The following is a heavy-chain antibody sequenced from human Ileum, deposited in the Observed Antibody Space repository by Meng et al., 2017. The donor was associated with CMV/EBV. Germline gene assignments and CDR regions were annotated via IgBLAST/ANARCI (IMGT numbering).Heavy chain of an antibody. CDR1: GFSFKNYA. CDR3: AKATSLAGTLGS. J-gene: IGHJ5*02. Sequence: GGSLRLSCAGSGFSFKNYAMHWVRQAPGKGLEWVAYIQYDSNNKWYGDSVRGRFTISRDNSKNTLYLEMNSLGAEDTAIYYCAKATSLAGTLGSWDQGTLVTVSS. CDR2: IQYDSNNK. V-gene: IGHV3-30*02. D-gene: IGHD1-1*01.